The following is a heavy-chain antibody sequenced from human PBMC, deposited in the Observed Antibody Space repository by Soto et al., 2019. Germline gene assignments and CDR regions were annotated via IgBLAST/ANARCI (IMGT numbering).Heavy chain of an antibody. CDR1: GFTFSSYA. V-gene: IGHV3-23*01. CDR2: ISGSGGST. Sequence: EVQLLESGGGLVQPGGSLRLSCAASGFTFSSYAMSWVRQAQGKGLEWVSAISGSGGSTYYADSVKGRFTISRDNSKNTLYLQMNSLRAEDTAVYYCAKGETYSSGCLGTWGQGTLVTVSS. CDR3: AKGETYSSGCLGT. D-gene: IGHD6-19*01. J-gene: IGHJ1*01.